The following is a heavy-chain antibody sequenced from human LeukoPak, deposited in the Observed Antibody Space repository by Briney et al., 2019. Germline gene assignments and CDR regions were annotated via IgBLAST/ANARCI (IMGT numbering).Heavy chain of an antibody. Sequence: GASVKVSCKASGYTFTGYYMHWVRQAPGQGLEWMGWINPNSGGTNYAQKFQGWVTMTRDTSISTAYMELSRLRSDDTAVYYCARDLGGSSSWSKYGMDVWGQGTTVTVSS. J-gene: IGHJ6*02. V-gene: IGHV1-2*04. CDR1: GYTFTGYY. CDR3: ARDLGGSSSWSKYGMDV. CDR2: INPNSGGT. D-gene: IGHD6-13*01.